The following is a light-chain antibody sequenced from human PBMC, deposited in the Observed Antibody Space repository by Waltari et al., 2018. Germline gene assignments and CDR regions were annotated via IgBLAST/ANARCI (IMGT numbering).Light chain of an antibody. CDR2: DVN. CDR3: CSYAGTYINYV. CDR1: RSDVGDYDF. Sequence: QSALTQPRSVSGSPGQSVTISCTGTRSDVGDYDFVSVYQHHPDKAPKLIIYDVNKRPSGVPDRFSGSKSDNTASLTISGLQAEDEADYYCCSYAGTYINYVFGSGTTVTVL. V-gene: IGLV2-11*01. J-gene: IGLJ1*01.